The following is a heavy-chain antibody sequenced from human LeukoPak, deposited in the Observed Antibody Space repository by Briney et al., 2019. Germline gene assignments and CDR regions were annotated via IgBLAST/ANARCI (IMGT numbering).Heavy chain of an antibody. V-gene: IGHV4-59*01. CDR2: IYYNGIS. D-gene: IGHD6-19*01. CDR1: GGSISGYY. CDR3: ARHKTAVAGGYYLDY. Sequence: SETLSLTCTVSGGSISGYYWSWIRQPPGKGLEWIAYIYYNGISNYNPSLKSRVTISVDTSKNQFSLKLSSVTAADTAVYYCARHKTAVAGGYYLDYWGQGSLVTVSS. J-gene: IGHJ4*02.